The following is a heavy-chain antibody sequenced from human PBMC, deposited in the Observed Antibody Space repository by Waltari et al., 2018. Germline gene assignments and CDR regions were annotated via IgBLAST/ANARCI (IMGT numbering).Heavy chain of an antibody. CDR3: ARGQGDFASDY. D-gene: IGHD3-3*01. J-gene: IGHJ4*02. Sequence: LLKPSETLSLTCAVYGGSFSGYYWSWIRQPPGKGLEWIGEINHSGSTNYNPSLKSRVTISVDTSKNQFSLKLSSVTAADTAVYYCARGQGDFASDYWGQGTLVTVSS. CDR1: GGSFSGYY. CDR2: INHSGST. V-gene: IGHV4-34*01.